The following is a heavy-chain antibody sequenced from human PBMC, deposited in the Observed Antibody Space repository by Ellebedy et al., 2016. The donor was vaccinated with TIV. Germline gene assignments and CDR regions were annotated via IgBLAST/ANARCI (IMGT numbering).Heavy chain of an antibody. CDR2: IYPRDSDT. J-gene: IGHJ4*02. Sequence: GESLKISCKVSGSTFTNYWLGWVRQMPGTGLAWMWIIYPRDSDTRYSPSVQGQVTMSVDNSISTAFLQWSSLKASDSAMYYWARQGVNEDDGDYWGQGTLVTVSS. V-gene: IGHV5-51*01. CDR3: ARQGVNEDDGDY. CDR1: GSTFTNYW. D-gene: IGHD1-1*01.